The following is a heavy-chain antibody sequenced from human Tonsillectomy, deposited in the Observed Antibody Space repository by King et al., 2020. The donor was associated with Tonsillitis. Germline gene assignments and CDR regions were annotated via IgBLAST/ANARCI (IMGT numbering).Heavy chain of an antibody. J-gene: IGHJ3*02. CDR1: GFTFSTYA. V-gene: IGHV3-23*04. CDR3: AIPRRGVGLSGDAFDI. Sequence: VQLVESGGGLVQPGGSLRLSCAASGFTFSTYAMSWVRQAPGKGLEWVSFISSSDGGTNYADSVKGRFTISRDNSKNTLFLRMDSLRAEDTAVYYCAIPRRGVGLSGDAFDIWGQGTMVTVSS. CDR2: ISSSDGGT. D-gene: IGHD3-3*01.